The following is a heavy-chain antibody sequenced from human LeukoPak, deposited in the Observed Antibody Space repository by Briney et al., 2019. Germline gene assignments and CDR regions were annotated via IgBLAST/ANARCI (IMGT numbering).Heavy chain of an antibody. D-gene: IGHD3-10*01. Sequence: PGRSLRLSCAASGFTFSSYAMHWVRQAPGKGLEWVAVISYDGGNKNYADSVKGRFTISRDNSKNTLYLQMNSLRVEDTAVYYCARDRHYYGSGSIKIDYWGQGTLVTVSS. CDR3: ARDRHYYGSGSIKIDY. J-gene: IGHJ4*02. V-gene: IGHV3-30-3*01. CDR1: GFTFSSYA. CDR2: ISYDGGNK.